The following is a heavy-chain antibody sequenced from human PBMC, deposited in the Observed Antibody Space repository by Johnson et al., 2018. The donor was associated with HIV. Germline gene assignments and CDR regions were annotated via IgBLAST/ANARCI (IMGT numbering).Heavy chain of an antibody. CDR1: GFTFSSYD. Sequence: VQLLESGGGLVQPGGSLRLSCAASGFTFSSYDMYWVRQATGKGLEWVSAIGTAGDTYYPGSVKGRFTISRENAKNSLYLQMNSLRAGDTAVYYCARGGIATAGTRDAFDMWGQGTLVTVSS. V-gene: IGHV3-13*01. CDR3: ARGGIATAGTRDAFDM. D-gene: IGHD6-13*01. J-gene: IGHJ3*02. CDR2: IGTAGDT.